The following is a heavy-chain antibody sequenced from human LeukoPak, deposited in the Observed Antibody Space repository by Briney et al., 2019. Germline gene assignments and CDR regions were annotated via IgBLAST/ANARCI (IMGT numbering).Heavy chain of an antibody. J-gene: IGHJ6*03. D-gene: IGHD3-16*02. CDR3: AKVAGMITFGGVIAIPHYYYMDV. CDR2: ISGSGGRT. V-gene: IGHV3-23*01. Sequence: GGALRLSCAASGFTFSSYAMRWVRQAPGRGLEGVSAISGSGGRTYYADSVKGRFTISRDNSKNTLYLQMNSLRAEDTAVYYCAKVAGMITFGGVIAIPHYYYMDVWGKGTTVTVSS. CDR1: GFTFSSYA.